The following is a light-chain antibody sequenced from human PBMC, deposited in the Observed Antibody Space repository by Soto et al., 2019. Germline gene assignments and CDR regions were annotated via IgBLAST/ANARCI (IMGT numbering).Light chain of an antibody. J-gene: IGLJ3*02. CDR1: SSDVGAYKY. CDR2: EVS. Sequence: QSALTQPPSASGSPGQSVTISCTGTSSDVGAYKYVSWYQQYPGKAPKLMIYEVSKRPSGVPDRFSGSKSGNTASLTVSGLQAEDEADYYCTSYVGCNIWVFGGVTKLTVL. CDR3: TSYVGCNIWV. V-gene: IGLV2-8*01.